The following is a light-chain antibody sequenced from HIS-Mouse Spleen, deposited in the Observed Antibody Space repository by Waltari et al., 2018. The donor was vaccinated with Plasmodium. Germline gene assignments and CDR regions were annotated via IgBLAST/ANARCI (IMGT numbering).Light chain of an antibody. CDR2: WAS. CDR3: QQYYSTPPYT. J-gene: IGKJ2*01. CDR1: QSVLYSSNNKNY. Sequence: DIVMTQSPDSLAVSLGERATINFKYSQSVLYSSNNKNYLAWYQQKPGQPPKLLMYWASTRESGVPDRFSGSGSGTDFTLTISSLQAEDVAVYYCQQYYSTPPYTFGQGTKLEIK. V-gene: IGKV4-1*01.